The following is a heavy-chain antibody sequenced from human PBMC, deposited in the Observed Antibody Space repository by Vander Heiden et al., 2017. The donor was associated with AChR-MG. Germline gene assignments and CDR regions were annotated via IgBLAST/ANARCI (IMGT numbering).Heavy chain of an antibody. CDR2: IYYSGST. J-gene: IGHJ6*02. CDR3: ARGGIVGATVYYYGMDV. Sequence: QLQLQESGPGLVKPSETLSLTCTVSGGSISSSSYYWGWIRQPPGKGLEWIGSIYYSGSTYYNPSLKSRVTISVDTSKNQFSLKLSSVTAADTAVYYCARGGIVGATVYYYGMDVWGQGTTVTVSS. CDR1: GGSISSSSYY. V-gene: IGHV4-39*01. D-gene: IGHD1-26*01.